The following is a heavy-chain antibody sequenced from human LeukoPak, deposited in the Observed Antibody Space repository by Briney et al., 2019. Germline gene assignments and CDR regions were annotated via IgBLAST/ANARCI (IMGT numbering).Heavy chain of an antibody. V-gene: IGHV1-2*02. CDR2: INPNSGGT. CDR3: ARDLTGAPYYFDY. Sequence: ASVKVSCKASGYTFTGYYMHWVRQAPGQGLEWMGWINPNSGGTNYAQKFQGRVTMTRDTSISTAYMELSRLRSDDTAVYYCARDLTGAPYYFDYWGQGTLSPSPQ. J-gene: IGHJ4*02. CDR1: GYTFTGYY.